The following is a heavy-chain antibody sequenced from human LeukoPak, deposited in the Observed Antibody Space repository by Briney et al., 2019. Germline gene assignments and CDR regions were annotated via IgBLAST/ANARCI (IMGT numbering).Heavy chain of an antibody. Sequence: GGSLRLSCAVSGFTFNTYGIHWVRQTPKKGLEGVALISYDGTNKYYADSVKGRFTISRDNSKNTLYLQMDSLRAEDTAVYYCAKDRSGMGYYFDFWGQGTLVTVSS. CDR3: AKDRSGMGYYFDF. CDR2: ISYDGTNK. V-gene: IGHV3-30*18. J-gene: IGHJ4*02. CDR1: GFTFNTYG. D-gene: IGHD1-26*01.